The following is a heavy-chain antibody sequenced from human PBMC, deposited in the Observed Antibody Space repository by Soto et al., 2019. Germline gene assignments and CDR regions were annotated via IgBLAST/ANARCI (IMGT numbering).Heavy chain of an antibody. D-gene: IGHD3-22*01. V-gene: IGHV1-2*04. CDR2: INPNSGGT. CDR1: GYTFTGYY. J-gene: IGHJ6*02. Sequence: ASVKVSCKASGYTFTGYYMHWVRQAPGQGLEWMGWINPNSGGTNYAQKFQGWVTMTRDTSISTAYMELSRLRSDDTAVYYCARDFGVYYDSSAPPGYYGMDVWGQGTTVTVSS. CDR3: ARDFGVYYDSSAPPGYYGMDV.